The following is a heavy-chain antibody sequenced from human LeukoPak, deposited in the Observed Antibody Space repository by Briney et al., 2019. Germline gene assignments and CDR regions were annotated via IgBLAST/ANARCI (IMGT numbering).Heavy chain of an antibody. CDR1: GYSFTSNY. Sequence: ASVKVSCKASGYSFTSNYIHWVRQAPGQGLEWMGMIYPSDGSTSYAQKFQGRVTVTRDTTTSTVHMELSGLRSEDTAVYYCARDQEAFDYWGQGTLVTVSS. CDR2: IYPSDGST. CDR3: ARDQEAFDY. V-gene: IGHV1-46*01. J-gene: IGHJ4*02.